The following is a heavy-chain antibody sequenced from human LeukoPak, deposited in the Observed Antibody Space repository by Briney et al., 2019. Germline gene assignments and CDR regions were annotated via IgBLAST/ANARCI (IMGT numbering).Heavy chain of an antibody. CDR1: GDSVSSNSAS. Sequence: SQTLSLTCAISGDSVSSNSASWNWIRQSPSRGLEWLGRTYYRSKWRNDYAVSVKSRITISPDTSKNQFSLQPNSVTPEDTAVYYCARRLTQYDCFDPWGQGILVTVSS. V-gene: IGHV6-1*01. CDR3: ARRLTQYDCFDP. CDR2: TYYRSKWRN. D-gene: IGHD2-2*01. J-gene: IGHJ5*02.